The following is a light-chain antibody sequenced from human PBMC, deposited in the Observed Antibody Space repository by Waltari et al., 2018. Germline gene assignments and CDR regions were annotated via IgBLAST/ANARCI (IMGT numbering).Light chain of an antibody. V-gene: IGKV1-12*01. CDR1: QGIDNW. Sequence: DLQMTQSPSFVSASVGDRVTITCRASQGIDNWLAWYQQKPGKAPKFLIYSASSLQSGVPSRFVGSGSGTDFILTISRLQPEDFATYYCQQTNSFPRTFGQGTKVAIK. J-gene: IGKJ1*01. CDR3: QQTNSFPRT. CDR2: SAS.